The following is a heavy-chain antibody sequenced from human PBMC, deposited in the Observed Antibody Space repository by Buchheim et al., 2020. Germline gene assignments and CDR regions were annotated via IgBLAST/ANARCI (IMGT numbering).Heavy chain of an antibody. CDR1: GGSISSSSYY. CDR2: IYYSGST. Sequence: QLQLQESGPGLVKPSETLSLTCTVSGGSISSSSYYWGWIRQPPGKGLEWIGNIYYSGSTYYNPSLKSRVTISVDTSKKQFSLKLSSVTAADTAVYYCARDGVVGTIAAAGPWGQGAL. J-gene: IGHJ5*02. D-gene: IGHD6-13*01. CDR3: ARDGVVGTIAAAGP. V-gene: IGHV4-39*07.